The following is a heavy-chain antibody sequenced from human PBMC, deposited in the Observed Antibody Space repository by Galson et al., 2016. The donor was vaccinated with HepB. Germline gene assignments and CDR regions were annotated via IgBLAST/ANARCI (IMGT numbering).Heavy chain of an antibody. CDR3: ARGVNSWGSYRYPITSPAEYFPN. D-gene: IGHD3-16*02. CDR1: GGSFSGYN. J-gene: IGHJ1*01. Sequence: SETLSLTCSVSGGSFSGYNWTWIRHPPGKGLEWIGEINDSGSTNYNPSLKSRLTMSVDTSEKQLSLRLSSVNAADTAVYYCARGVNSWGSYRYPITSPAEYFPNWGQGTLVIVSS. CDR2: INDSGST. V-gene: IGHV4-34*01.